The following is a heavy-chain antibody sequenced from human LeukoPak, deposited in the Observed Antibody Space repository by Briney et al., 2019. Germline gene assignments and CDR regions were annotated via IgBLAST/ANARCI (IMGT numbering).Heavy chain of an antibody. CDR3: TRHAFHNDNSEYYLAH. CDR1: GYSFNEYW. J-gene: IGHJ4*02. CDR2: IYPGEFDI. D-gene: IGHD3-22*01. V-gene: IGHV5-51*01. Sequence: GESLKISCKGSGYSFNEYWIAWVRQMPGKGLEWMGLIYPGEFDIRYSPPFQGQVAISADKSISTTHLHWKRLSASHTAMSYSTRHAFHNDNSEYYLAHWGQGTLVTVSS.